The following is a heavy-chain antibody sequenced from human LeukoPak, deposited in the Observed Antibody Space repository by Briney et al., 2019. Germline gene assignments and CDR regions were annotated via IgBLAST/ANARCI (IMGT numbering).Heavy chain of an antibody. CDR3: ARRLANWKHGYYFDY. CDR1: GGSISSSSYY. J-gene: IGHJ4*02. D-gene: IGHD1-1*01. Sequence: SETLSLTCTVSGGSISSSSYYWGWIRQPPGKGLEWIGSIYYSGSTYYNPSLKSRVTISVDTSKNQFSLKLSSVTAADTAVCYCARRLANWKHGYYFDYWGQGTLVTVSS. CDR2: IYYSGST. V-gene: IGHV4-39*01.